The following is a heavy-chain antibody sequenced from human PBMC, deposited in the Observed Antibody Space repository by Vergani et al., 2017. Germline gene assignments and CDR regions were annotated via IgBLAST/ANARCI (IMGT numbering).Heavy chain of an antibody. D-gene: IGHD3-10*01. V-gene: IGHV3-33*01. Sequence: QVQLVESGGGVVQPGRSLRLSCAASGFTFSSYGMHWVRQAPGKGLEWVAVIWYDGSNKYYADSGKGRFTISRDNSKNTLYLQMNSLRAEDTAVYYCARGGERNPLWFGELFLVFWGQGTLVTVSS. CDR3: ARGGERNPLWFGELFLVF. CDR1: GFTFSSYG. J-gene: IGHJ4*02. CDR2: IWYDGSNK.